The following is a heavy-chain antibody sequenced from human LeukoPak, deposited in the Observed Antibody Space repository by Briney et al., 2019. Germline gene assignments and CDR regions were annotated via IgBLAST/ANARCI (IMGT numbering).Heavy chain of an antibody. Sequence: ASVKVSCKASAGTFSSYAISWVRQAPGQGLEWMGRIIPILGIANYAQKFQGRVTITADKSTSTAYMEPSSLRSEDTAVYYCARDHPSGYTLRWGQGTLVTVSS. J-gene: IGHJ4*02. CDR3: ARDHPSGYTLR. D-gene: IGHD5-18*01. CDR1: AGTFSSYA. CDR2: IIPILGIA. V-gene: IGHV1-69*04.